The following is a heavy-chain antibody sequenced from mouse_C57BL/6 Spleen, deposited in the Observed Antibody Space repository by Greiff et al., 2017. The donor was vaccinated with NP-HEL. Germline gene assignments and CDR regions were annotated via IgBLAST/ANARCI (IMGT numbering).Heavy chain of an antibody. V-gene: IGHV5-9-1*02. CDR3: TRVDYDYAMDY. D-gene: IGHD2-4*01. CDR1: GFTFSSYA. J-gene: IGHJ4*01. Sequence: EVKLVESGEGLVKPGGSLKLSCAASGFTFSSYAMSWVRQTPEKRLEWVAYISSGGDYIYYADTVKGRFTISRDNARNTLYLQMSSLKSEDTAMYYCTRVDYDYAMDYWGQGTSVTVSS. CDR2: ISSGGDYI.